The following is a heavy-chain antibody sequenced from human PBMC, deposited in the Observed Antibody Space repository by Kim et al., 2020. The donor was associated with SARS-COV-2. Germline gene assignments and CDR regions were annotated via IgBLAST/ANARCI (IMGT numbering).Heavy chain of an antibody. D-gene: IGHD5-12*01. CDR3: ARDLRRDGYNRLYYFDY. V-gene: IGHV1-18*01. Sequence: LQGRVTMTTDTSTSTAYMELRSLRSDDTAVYYCARDLRRDGYNRLYYFDYWGQGTLVTVSS. J-gene: IGHJ4*02.